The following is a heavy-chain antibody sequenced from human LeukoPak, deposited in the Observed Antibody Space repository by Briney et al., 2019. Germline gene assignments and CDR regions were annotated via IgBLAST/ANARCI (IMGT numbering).Heavy chain of an antibody. CDR2: INPNSGGT. CDR3: ARDRDPLAAANAFDI. J-gene: IGHJ3*02. D-gene: IGHD6-13*01. CDR1: GYTFTGYY. V-gene: IGHV1-2*02. Sequence: ASVKVSCKASGYTFTGYYMHWVRQAPGQGLEWVGWINPNSGGTNYAQKFQGRVTMTRDTSISTAYMELSRLRSDDTAVYYCARDRDPLAAANAFDIWGQGTMVTVSS.